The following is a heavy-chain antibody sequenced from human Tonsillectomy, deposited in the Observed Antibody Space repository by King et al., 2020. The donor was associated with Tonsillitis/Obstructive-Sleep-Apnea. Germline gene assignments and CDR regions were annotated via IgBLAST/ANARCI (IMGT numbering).Heavy chain of an antibody. Sequence: HVQLVESGGGVVQPGRSLRLSCAASGFTFSSYAMHWVRQAPGKGLEWVAVISYDGSNKYYADSVKGRFTISRDNSKNTLYLQMNSLRAEDTAVYYCAREASYSSSWDYYYYMDVWGKGTTVTVSS. D-gene: IGHD6-6*01. CDR2: ISYDGSNK. J-gene: IGHJ6*03. CDR3: AREASYSSSWDYYYYMDV. V-gene: IGHV3-30*04. CDR1: GFTFSSYA.